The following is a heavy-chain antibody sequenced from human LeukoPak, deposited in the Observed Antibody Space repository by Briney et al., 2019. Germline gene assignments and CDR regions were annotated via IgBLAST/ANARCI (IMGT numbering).Heavy chain of an antibody. CDR2: IIPIFGTA. CDR1: GGTFSSYA. D-gene: IGHD3-3*01. Sequence: SSVKVSCKASGGTFSSYAISWVRQAPGQGLEWMGRIIPIFGTANYAQKFQGRVRITTDESTSTAYMELSSLRSDDTAVYYCARADVLRFLEWLFYDVFDIWGQGTMVTVSS. V-gene: IGHV1-69*05. J-gene: IGHJ3*02. CDR3: ARADVLRFLEWLFYDVFDI.